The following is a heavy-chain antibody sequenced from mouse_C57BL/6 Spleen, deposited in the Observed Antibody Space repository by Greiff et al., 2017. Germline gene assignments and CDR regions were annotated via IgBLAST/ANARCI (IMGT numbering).Heavy chain of an antibody. CDR3: ARWDSNYYAMDY. Sequence: QVQLQQPGAELVKPGASVKMSCKASGYTFTSYWITWVKQRPGQGLEWIGDIYPGSGSTNYNEKFKSKATLTVDTSSSTAYMQLSSLTSEDSAAYYCARWDSNYYAMDYWGQGTSVTVSS. CDR1: GYTFTSYW. J-gene: IGHJ4*01. CDR2: IYPGSGST. V-gene: IGHV1-55*01. D-gene: IGHD2-5*01.